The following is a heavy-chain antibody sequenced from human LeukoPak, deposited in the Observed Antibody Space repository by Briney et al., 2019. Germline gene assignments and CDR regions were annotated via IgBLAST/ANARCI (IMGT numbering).Heavy chain of an antibody. CDR2: INHSGST. CDR3: ARGKEGDYDSSGYYSY. V-gene: IGHV4-34*09. Sequence: SETLSLTCAVYGGSFSGYYWSWIRQPPGKGLEWIGEINHSGSTNYNPSLKSRVTISVDTSKNQFSLKLSSVTAADTAVYYCARGKEGDYDSSGYYSYWGQGTLVTVSS. CDR1: GGSFSGYY. J-gene: IGHJ4*02. D-gene: IGHD3-22*01.